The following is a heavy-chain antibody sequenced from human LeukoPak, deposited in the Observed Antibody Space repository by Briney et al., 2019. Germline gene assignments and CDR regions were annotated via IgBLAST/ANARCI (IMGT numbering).Heavy chain of an antibody. CDR2: ISGSGGMT. V-gene: IGHV3-23*01. J-gene: IGHJ4*02. CDR1: GFTSSAYA. D-gene: IGHD3-22*01. CDR3: AKGAMPYYDGSGYNYFDY. Sequence: GGSLRLSCAVSGFTSSAYAMSWVRQAPGKGLEWVSAISGSGGMTYYADSVKGRFSISRDNSKNTLHLQMNSLRAEDTAVYYCAKGAMPYYDGSGYNYFDYWGQGTPVTVSS.